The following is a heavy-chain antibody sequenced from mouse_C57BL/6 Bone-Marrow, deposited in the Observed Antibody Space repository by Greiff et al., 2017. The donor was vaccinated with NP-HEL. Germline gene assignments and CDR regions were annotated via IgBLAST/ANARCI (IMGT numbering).Heavy chain of an antibody. V-gene: IGHV6-3*01. D-gene: IGHD1-1*01. CDR2: IRLKSDNYAT. J-gene: IGHJ1*03. CDR3: TDYYGSSYWYFDV. Sequence: EVKVEESGGGLVQPGGSMKLSCVASGFTFSNYWMNWVRQSPEKGLEWVAQIRLKSDNYATHYAESVKGRFTISRDDSKSSVYLQMNNVRAEDTGIYYCTDYYGSSYWYFDVWGTGTTVTVSS. CDR1: GFTFSNYW.